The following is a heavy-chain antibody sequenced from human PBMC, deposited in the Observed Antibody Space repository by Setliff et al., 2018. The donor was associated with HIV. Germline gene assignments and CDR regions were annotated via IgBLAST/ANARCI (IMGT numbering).Heavy chain of an antibody. Sequence: SETLSLTCTVSGGSISSHYWSWIRQPPGKRLEWIGYIYYSGSTNYNPSLKSRVTISVDTSKNQSSLKLSSVTAADTAVYYCAGCITGTTHWFDPWGQGTLVTVSS. CDR1: GGSISSHY. V-gene: IGHV4-59*11. CDR3: AGCITGTTHWFDP. J-gene: IGHJ5*02. CDR2: IYYSGST. D-gene: IGHD1-20*01.